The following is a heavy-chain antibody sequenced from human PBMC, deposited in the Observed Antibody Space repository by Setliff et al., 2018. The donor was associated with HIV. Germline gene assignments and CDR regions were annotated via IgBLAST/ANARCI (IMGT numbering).Heavy chain of an antibody. Sequence: ASVKVSCKASGYTFIDYFMHWVRQATGQGLEWMGWIRPNNGDTNIPQRFRGRVTMTRDTSIKTANMELSGLRSDDTAVYYCARQLSNSLESWGQGTPVTVSS. CDR3: ARQLSNSLES. CDR2: IRPNNGDT. V-gene: IGHV1-2*02. CDR1: GYTFIDYF. J-gene: IGHJ4*02. D-gene: IGHD1-1*01.